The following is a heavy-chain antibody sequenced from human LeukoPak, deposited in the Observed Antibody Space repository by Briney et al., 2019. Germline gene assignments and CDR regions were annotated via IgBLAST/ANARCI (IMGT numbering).Heavy chain of an antibody. J-gene: IGHJ4*02. CDR2: IIPILGIA. CDR3: ARLQNSGYEY. V-gene: IGHV1-69*04. D-gene: IGHD5-12*01. CDR1: GRIFSSYA. Sequence: SVKVSCKASGRIFSSYAISWVRQAPGQGLEWMGRIIPILGIANYAQKFQGRVTITADKSTSTAYMELSSLRSEDTAVYYCARLQNSGYEYWGQGTLVTVSS.